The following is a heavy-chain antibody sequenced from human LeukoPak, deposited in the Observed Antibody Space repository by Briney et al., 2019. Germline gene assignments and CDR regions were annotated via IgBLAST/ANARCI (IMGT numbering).Heavy chain of an antibody. V-gene: IGHV3-15*01. CDR1: GFTFSNAW. J-gene: IGHJ4*02. CDR2: IKSKTDGGTT. D-gene: IGHD3-3*01. CDR3: TTGTVYYDFWSGCMSFDY. Sequence: GGSLRLSCAASGFTFSNAWMSWVRQAPGKGLEWVGRIKSKTDGGTTDYAAPVKGRFTISRDDSKNTLYLQMNGLKTEDTAVYYCTTGTVYYDFWSGCMSFDYWGQGTLVTVSS.